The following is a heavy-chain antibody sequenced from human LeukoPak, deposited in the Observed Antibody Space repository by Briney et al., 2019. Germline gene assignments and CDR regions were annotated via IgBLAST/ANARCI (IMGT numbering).Heavy chain of an antibody. J-gene: IGHJ6*02. CDR1: GGSISSYY. CDR2: IYYSGST. V-gene: IGHV4-59*01. Sequence: PSETLSLTCTVSGGSISSYYWSWIRQPPGKGLEWIGYIYYSGSTNYNPSLKSRVTISVDTSKNQFSLKLNSVTAADTARYYCARMDGGDTYPPYHYYGMDVWGQGTTVTVSS. D-gene: IGHD2-21*02. CDR3: ARMDGGDTYPPYHYYGMDV.